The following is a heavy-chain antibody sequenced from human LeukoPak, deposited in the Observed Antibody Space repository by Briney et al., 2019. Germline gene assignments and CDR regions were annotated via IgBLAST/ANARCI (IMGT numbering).Heavy chain of an antibody. CDR3: ARAGDTSGYCEY. CDR2: SNHSGRT. Sequence: SETLSLTCTVSGGSITTSSYYWGWIRQPPGKGLEWIGESNHSGRTKYNPSLKSRVTISVDTSKNQFSLKLSSVTAADTAVYYCARAGDTSGYCEYWGQGILVTVSS. D-gene: IGHD3-22*01. CDR1: GGSITTSSYY. V-gene: IGHV4-39*07. J-gene: IGHJ4*02.